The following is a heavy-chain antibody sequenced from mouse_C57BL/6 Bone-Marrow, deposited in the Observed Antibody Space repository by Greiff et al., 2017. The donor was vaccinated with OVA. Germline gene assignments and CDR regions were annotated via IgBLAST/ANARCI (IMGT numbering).Heavy chain of an antibody. V-gene: IGHV5-9-1*02. Sequence: EVHLVESGEGLVKPGGSLKLSCAASGFTFSSYAMSWVRQTPEKRLAWVAYISSGGDYIYYADTVKGRFTISRDNARNTLYLQISSLKSEDTAMYYCTRLLDAMDYWGQGTSVTVSS. CDR1: GFTFSSYA. CDR2: ISSGGDYI. CDR3: TRLLDAMDY. J-gene: IGHJ4*01. D-gene: IGHD2-1*01.